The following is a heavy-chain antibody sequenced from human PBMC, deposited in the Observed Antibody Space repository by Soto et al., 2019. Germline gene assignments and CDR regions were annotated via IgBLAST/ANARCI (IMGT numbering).Heavy chain of an antibody. Sequence: EVQLLESGGGLVQPGGSLRLSCAASGFTFSSYAMSWVRQAPGKGLEWVSAICGSGGSTYYADSVKGRFTISRDNSKNTLYLQMKRLRAEDTAVYYCAKGKLLWFGELSRWFDPWGQGTLVTVSS. CDR3: AKGKLLWFGELSRWFDP. J-gene: IGHJ5*02. CDR2: ICGSGGST. V-gene: IGHV3-23*01. D-gene: IGHD3-10*01. CDR1: GFTFSSYA.